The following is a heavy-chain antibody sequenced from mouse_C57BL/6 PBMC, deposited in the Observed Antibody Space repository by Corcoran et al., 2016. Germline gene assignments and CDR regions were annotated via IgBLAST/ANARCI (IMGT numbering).Heavy chain of an antibody. J-gene: IGHJ1*03. CDR3: ARKGSSNWYFDV. CDR1: GYTFTDYY. Sequence: QVQLKQAGAERERPGASVTLSCKASGYTFTDYYINWVKQRPGQGLEWIARIYPGSGTTYYNEKFKGKATLTAEKSSSTAYMQLSSLTSEDSAVYFCARKGSSNWYFDVWGTGTTVTVSS. V-gene: IGHV1-76*01. CDR2: IYPGSGTT. D-gene: IGHD1-1*01.